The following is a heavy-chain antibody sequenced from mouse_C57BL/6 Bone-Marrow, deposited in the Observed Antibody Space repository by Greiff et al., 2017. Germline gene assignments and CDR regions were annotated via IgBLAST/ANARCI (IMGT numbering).Heavy chain of an antibody. CDR3: ARRPYVGYYAMDY. D-gene: IGHD1-1*01. CDR1: GFTFSDYG. Sequence: EVKVVESGGGLVQPGGSLKLSCAASGFTFSDYGMAWVRQAPRKGPEWVAFISNLAYSIYYADTVTGRFTISRENAKNTLYLEMSSLRSEDTAMYYCARRPYVGYYAMDYWGQGTSVTVSS. CDR2: ISNLAYSI. J-gene: IGHJ4*01. V-gene: IGHV5-15*01.